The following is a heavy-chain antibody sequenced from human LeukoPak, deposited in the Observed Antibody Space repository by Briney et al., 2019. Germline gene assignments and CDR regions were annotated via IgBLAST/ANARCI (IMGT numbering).Heavy chain of an antibody. CDR2: IYISGST. J-gene: IGHJ5*02. V-gene: IGHV4-4*09. CDR3: ARGMYYDFWSGYYILGHQAWFDP. D-gene: IGHD3-3*01. Sequence: SETLSLTCTVSGGSISSCYWSWIRQPPGKGLEWIGYIYISGSTNYNPSLKSRVTISVDTSKNQFSLKLSSVTAADTAVYYCARGMYYDFWSGYYILGHQAWFDPWGQGTPVTVSS. CDR1: GGSISSCY.